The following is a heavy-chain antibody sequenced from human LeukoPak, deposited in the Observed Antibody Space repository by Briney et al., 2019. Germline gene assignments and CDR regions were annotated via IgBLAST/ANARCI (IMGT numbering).Heavy chain of an antibody. CDR2: ISWNSGSI. V-gene: IGHV3-9*01. CDR1: GFTFDDYA. J-gene: IGHJ6*02. D-gene: IGHD4-11*01. CDR3: AKDPYSNYYYGMDV. Sequence: GRSLRLSCAASGFTFDDYAMHWVRQAPRKGLEWVSGISWNSGSIGYADSVKGRFTISRDNAKNSLYLQMNSLRAEDTALYYCAKDPYSNYYYGMDVWGQGTTVTVSS.